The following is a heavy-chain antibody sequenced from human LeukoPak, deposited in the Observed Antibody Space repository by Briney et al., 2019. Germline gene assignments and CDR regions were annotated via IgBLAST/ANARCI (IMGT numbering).Heavy chain of an antibody. Sequence: GRSLRLSCAASGFTFSSYGMHWVRQAPGKGLEWVAVISYDGSNKYYADSVKGRFTISRDNSKNTVYLQMNSLRAEDTAVYYCAKDVRGGCTGGSCYYWGQGTLVTVSS. CDR2: ISYDGSNK. CDR1: GFTFSSYG. V-gene: IGHV3-30*18. CDR3: AKDVRGGCTGGSCYY. J-gene: IGHJ4*02. D-gene: IGHD2-15*01.